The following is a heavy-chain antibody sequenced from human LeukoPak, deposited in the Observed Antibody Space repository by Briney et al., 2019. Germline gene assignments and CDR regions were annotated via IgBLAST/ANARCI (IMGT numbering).Heavy chain of an antibody. CDR2: ISAYNGNT. CDR3: ARDVGYCSSTSCDRGDDAFDI. D-gene: IGHD2-2*01. CDR1: GYTFTSYG. Sequence: ASVKVSCKASGYTFTSYGISWVRQAPGQGLEWMGWISAYNGNTNYAQKLQGRVTMTTDTSTSTAYMELRSLRSDDTAVYYCARDVGYCSSTSCDRGDDAFDIWGQGTMVTVSS. V-gene: IGHV1-18*01. J-gene: IGHJ3*02.